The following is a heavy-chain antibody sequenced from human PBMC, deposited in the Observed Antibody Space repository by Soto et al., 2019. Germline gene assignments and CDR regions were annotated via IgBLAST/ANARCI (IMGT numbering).Heavy chain of an antibody. Sequence: QLQLQEPGPGLVKPSETLSLTCTVSGGSISSSSYYWGWIRQPPGKGLEWIGSIYYSGSTYYNPSLKSRVTISVDTSKNQFSLKLSSVTTADTAVYYCTRHIGYSSSWYVGGVDYWGQVTLVTVSS. CDR3: TRHIGYSSSWYVGGVDY. D-gene: IGHD6-13*01. CDR2: IYYSGST. V-gene: IGHV4-39*01. J-gene: IGHJ4*02. CDR1: GGSISSSSYY.